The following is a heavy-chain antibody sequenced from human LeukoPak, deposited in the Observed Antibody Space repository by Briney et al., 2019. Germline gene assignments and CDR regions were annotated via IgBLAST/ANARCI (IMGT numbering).Heavy chain of an antibody. J-gene: IGHJ5*02. D-gene: IGHD3-22*01. Sequence: GASVKVSCKASGGTFSSYAISWVRQAPGQGLEWMGGIIPIFGTANYAQKFQGRVTITADESTSTAYMELSSLRSEDTAVYYCARDQYYDSSGYFFWFDPWGQGTLVTVSS. CDR1: GGTFSSYA. V-gene: IGHV1-69*13. CDR2: IIPIFGTA. CDR3: ARDQYYDSSGYFFWFDP.